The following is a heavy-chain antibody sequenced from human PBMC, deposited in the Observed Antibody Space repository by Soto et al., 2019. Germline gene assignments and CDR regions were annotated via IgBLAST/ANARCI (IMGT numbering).Heavy chain of an antibody. D-gene: IGHD6-13*01. CDR3: ASAMGYYSSSWSN. CDR2: IYSGGST. Sequence: EVQLVETGGGLIQPGGSLRLSCAASGLTVSSNYMSWVRQAPGKGLEWVSVIYSGGSTYYADSVKGRFTISRDNSKNTLYLQMNSLRAEDTAVYYCASAMGYYSSSWSNWGQGTLVTVSS. CDR1: GLTVSSNY. J-gene: IGHJ4*02. V-gene: IGHV3-53*02.